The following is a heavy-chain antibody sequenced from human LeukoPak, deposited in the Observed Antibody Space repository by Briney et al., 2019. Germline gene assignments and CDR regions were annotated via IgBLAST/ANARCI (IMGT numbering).Heavy chain of an antibody. D-gene: IGHD6-19*01. CDR2: IKQDGSEK. V-gene: IGHV3-7*04. Sequence: GGSLRLSCAASGFNFSSYWMSWVRQAPGKGLEWVANIKQDGSEKYYVDSVKGRFTMSRDNAKNSLYLQMNSLRAEDTAVYYCARGSGHTIDYWGQGTLVTVSS. J-gene: IGHJ4*02. CDR3: ARGSGHTIDY. CDR1: GFNFSSYW.